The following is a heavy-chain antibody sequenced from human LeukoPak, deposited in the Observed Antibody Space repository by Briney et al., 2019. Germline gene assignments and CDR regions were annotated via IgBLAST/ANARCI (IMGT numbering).Heavy chain of an antibody. CDR3: AKFHSSYYPAHFDY. CDR1: GFTFSSYA. V-gene: IGHV3-23*01. J-gene: IGHJ4*02. Sequence: PGGSLRLSCAASGFTFSSYAMSWVRQAPGKGLEWVSAISGSGGSTYYADSVKGRFTISRDNSKNTLYLQMNSLRVEDTAVHYCAKFHSSYYPAHFDYWGQGTLVTVSS. CDR2: ISGSGGST. D-gene: IGHD3-22*01.